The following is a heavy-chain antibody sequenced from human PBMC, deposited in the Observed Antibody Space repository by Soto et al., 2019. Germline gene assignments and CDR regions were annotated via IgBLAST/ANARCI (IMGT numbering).Heavy chain of an antibody. J-gene: IGHJ4*02. V-gene: IGHV2-5*01. Sequence: QITLKESGPTLVKPTQTLTVTCTFSGFSLSTSGAGVGWIRQSPGKAPEWLALISWKDEKRYNPGLKSRLTITKDTSKNQVVLTMTDLDPVDTATYFCAHRYGGNYYRWYLDSLVQGTLVTVAS. D-gene: IGHD1-26*01. CDR3: AHRYGGNYYRWYLDS. CDR1: GFSLSTSGAG. CDR2: ISWKDEK.